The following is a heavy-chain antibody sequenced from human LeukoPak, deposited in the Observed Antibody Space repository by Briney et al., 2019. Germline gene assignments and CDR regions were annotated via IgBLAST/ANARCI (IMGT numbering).Heavy chain of an antibody. J-gene: IGHJ3*01. CDR2: ISGSGGST. CDR1: GFTFISYD. Sequence: GGSLSLFCAASGFTFISYDGSWARQAPGKGLEWVSAISGSGGSTYYADSVKGRFTISIDNSKNTLYVQMNSLRAEDTAVYYCAKDHYGDPHPALAFDVRRRERKVAVSS. D-gene: IGHD4-17*01. V-gene: IGHV3-23*01. CDR3: AKDHYGDPHPALAFDV.